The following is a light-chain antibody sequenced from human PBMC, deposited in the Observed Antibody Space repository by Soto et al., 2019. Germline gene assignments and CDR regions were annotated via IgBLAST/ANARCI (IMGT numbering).Light chain of an antibody. J-gene: IGLJ2*01. CDR2: DYD. V-gene: IGLV6-57*02. CDR3: QSYETSDLV. Sequence: LTQPPSASGSPGQSVTISCTGTKSDIGVYDFVSWYQQRPGSAPITVIYDYDKRPSGVPDRFSGSIDSSSRSASLTISGLQTEDEADYYCQSYETSDLVFGGGTKLTVL. CDR1: KSDIGVYDF.